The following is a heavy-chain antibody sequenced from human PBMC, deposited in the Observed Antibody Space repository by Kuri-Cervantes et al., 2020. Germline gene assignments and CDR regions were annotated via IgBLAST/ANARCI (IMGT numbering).Heavy chain of an antibody. Sequence: GGSLRLSCVVSGLTFSQYGMHWVRQAPGKGLEWVAVIWYDGSNKYYADSVKGRFTISRDNSKNTLYLQMNSLRAEDTAVYYCARDFGYSGYDFPSYYMDVWGKGTTVTVSS. CDR2: IWYDGSNK. D-gene: IGHD5-12*01. J-gene: IGHJ6*03. V-gene: IGHV3-33*01. CDR1: GLTFSQYG. CDR3: ARDFGYSGYDFPSYYMDV.